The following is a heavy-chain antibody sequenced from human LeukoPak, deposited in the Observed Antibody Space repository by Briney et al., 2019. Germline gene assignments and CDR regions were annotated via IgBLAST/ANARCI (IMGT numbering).Heavy chain of an antibody. Sequence: GGSLRLSCAASGFTFSSYSMNWVRQAPGKGLEWVSSISSSSSYIYYADSVKGRFTISRDNAKNSLYLQMNSLRAEDTAVYHCARDGAVTNGRYFDYWGQGTLVTVSS. CDR3: ARDGAVTNGRYFDY. J-gene: IGHJ4*02. D-gene: IGHD4-17*01. V-gene: IGHV3-21*01. CDR1: GFTFSSYS. CDR2: ISSSSSYI.